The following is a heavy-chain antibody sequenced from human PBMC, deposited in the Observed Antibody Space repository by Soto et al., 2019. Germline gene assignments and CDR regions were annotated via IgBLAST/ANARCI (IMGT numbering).Heavy chain of an antibody. J-gene: IGHJ3*02. D-gene: IGHD7-27*01. CDR3: GRDRGEETGDRAFDI. CDR2: INPNSGGT. Sequence: ASVKVSCKASGYTFTGYYMHWVRQAPGQGLEWLGWINPNSGGTNYAQKFQGCVTMTRDTSISTDYMELSRLRSDETALYYCGRDRGEETGDRAFDIWGQGTMVTVAS. CDR1: GYTFTGYY. V-gene: IGHV1-2*04.